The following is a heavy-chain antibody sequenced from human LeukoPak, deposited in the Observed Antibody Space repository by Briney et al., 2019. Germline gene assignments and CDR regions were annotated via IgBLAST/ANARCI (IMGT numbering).Heavy chain of an antibody. CDR2: IYYSGST. D-gene: IGHD6-19*01. CDR1: GGSISSYY. V-gene: IGHV4-59*01. CDR3: ARAGAVAGTGAFDY. J-gene: IGHJ4*02. Sequence: SETLSLTCTVSGGSISSYYWSWIRQPPGKGLEWIGYIYYSGSTNYNPSLKSRVTISVDTSKNQFSLKLSSVTAADTAVYYCARAGAVAGTGAFDYWGQGTLVTVSS.